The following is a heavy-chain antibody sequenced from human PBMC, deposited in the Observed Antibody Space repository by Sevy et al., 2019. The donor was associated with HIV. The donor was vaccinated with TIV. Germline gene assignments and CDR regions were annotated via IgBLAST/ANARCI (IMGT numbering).Heavy chain of an antibody. J-gene: IGHJ3*02. V-gene: IGHV3-23*01. D-gene: IGHD3-22*01. CDR3: AKDRLDGSGYYPEGAFDI. Sequence: GGSLRLSCAASGFTFSNYALNWVRQVPGKGLEWVSTISGSGFNTYYGDSVKGRFTFSRDNSKNTLYLQMSSLSPEDTALYYCAKDRLDGSGYYPEGAFDIWGQGTKVTVSS. CDR1: GFTFSNYA. CDR2: ISGSGFNT.